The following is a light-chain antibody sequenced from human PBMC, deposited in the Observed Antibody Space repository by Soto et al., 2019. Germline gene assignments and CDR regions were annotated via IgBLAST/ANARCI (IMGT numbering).Light chain of an antibody. J-gene: IGKJ1*01. CDR2: SAS. CDR3: QQYNNWPRT. CDR1: QSVSSN. V-gene: IGKV3-15*01. Sequence: EIVMTQSPATLSVSPGERATLSCRASQSVSSNLAWYQQKPGQAPRLLIFSASTRDTGIPARFSSSGSGTEFTLTISSLQSEDFAVYYCQQYNNWPRTFGQGTRVEIK.